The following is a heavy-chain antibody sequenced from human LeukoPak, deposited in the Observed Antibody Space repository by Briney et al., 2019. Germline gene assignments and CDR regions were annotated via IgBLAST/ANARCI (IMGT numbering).Heavy chain of an antibody. D-gene: IGHD4-17*01. V-gene: IGHV3-48*03. CDR3: ARDSWTNYGPSANYYYYYYMDV. J-gene: IGHJ6*03. CDR1: GFTFGNYA. CDR2: ISNIGDII. Sequence: GGSLRLSCAASGFTFGNYAMNWVRHAPGKGLEWIAHISNIGDIIHYADSVEGRFTISRDNAKNSLYLQMNSLRAEDTAVYYCARDSWTNYGPSANYYYYYYMDVWGKGTTVTVSS.